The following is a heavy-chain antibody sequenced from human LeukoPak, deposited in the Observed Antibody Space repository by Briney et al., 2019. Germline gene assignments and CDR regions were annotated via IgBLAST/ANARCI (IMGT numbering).Heavy chain of an antibody. CDR1: GFTFSSYA. CDR3: AREGSGWYVGAIDY. CDR2: ISSNGGST. V-gene: IGHV3-64*01. D-gene: IGHD6-19*01. J-gene: IGHJ4*02. Sequence: PGGSLRLSWAASGFTFSSYAMHWVRQAPGKGLEYVSAISSNGGSTYYANSVKGRFTISRDNSKNTLYLQMGSLRAEDMAVYYCAREGSGWYVGAIDYWGQGTLVTVSS.